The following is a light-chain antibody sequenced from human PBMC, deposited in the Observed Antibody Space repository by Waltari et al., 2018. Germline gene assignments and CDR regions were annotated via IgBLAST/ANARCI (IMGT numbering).Light chain of an antibody. Sequence: SYDLTQPPSVSVSPGQTASITCSGNILGHPLASWCNQRPGQSPALVIYQYKKRHSGIPERFSGSNSGYTATLTISGALPMDEADYYCLAWDSSTAWTFGTGTRVTVL. CDR3: LAWDSSTAWT. CDR2: QYK. J-gene: IGLJ1*01. V-gene: IGLV3-1*01. CDR1: ILGHPL.